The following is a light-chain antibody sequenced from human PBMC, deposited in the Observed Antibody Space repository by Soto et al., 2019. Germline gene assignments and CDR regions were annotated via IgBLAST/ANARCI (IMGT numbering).Light chain of an antibody. CDR1: SSTIGSNY. CDR3: ASWDGSLSYVV. Sequence: QSVLTQSPSASGTPGQRVTISCSGSSSTIGSNYVSWYQQLPGTAPKLLVYRNTQRPSGVPDRFSGSKSGTSASLAISGLRSEDEADYYCASWDGSLSYVVFGGGTKLTVL. V-gene: IGLV1-47*01. CDR2: RNT. J-gene: IGLJ2*01.